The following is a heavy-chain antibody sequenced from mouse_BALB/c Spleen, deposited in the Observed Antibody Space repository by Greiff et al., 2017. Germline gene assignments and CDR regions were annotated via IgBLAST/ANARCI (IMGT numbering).Heavy chain of an antibody. CDR3: ARGGITTGMDY. Sequence: VQLQESGPGLVAPSQSLSITCTVSGFSLTGYGVNWVRQPPGKGLEWLGMIWGDGSTDYNSALKSRLSISKDNSKSQVFLKMNSLQTDDTARYYCARGGITTGMDYWGQGTSVTVSS. CDR2: IWGDGST. CDR1: GFSLTGYG. V-gene: IGHV2-6-7*01. J-gene: IGHJ4*01. D-gene: IGHD2-4*01.